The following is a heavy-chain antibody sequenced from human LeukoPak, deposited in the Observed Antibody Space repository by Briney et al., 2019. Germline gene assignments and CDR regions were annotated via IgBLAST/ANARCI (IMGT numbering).Heavy chain of an antibody. CDR3: ARGRNTALVPIDY. V-gene: IGHV4-38-2*01. Sequence: SETLSLTCAVSGYSISSGYYWGWIRQPPGKGLEWIGTIYHRGSTYYNPSLQSRVTISVDTSKNQFSLKLNFVTAADTAIYYCARGRNTALVPIDYWGQGTLVTVSS. CDR2: IYHRGST. CDR1: GYSISSGYY. D-gene: IGHD5-18*01. J-gene: IGHJ4*02.